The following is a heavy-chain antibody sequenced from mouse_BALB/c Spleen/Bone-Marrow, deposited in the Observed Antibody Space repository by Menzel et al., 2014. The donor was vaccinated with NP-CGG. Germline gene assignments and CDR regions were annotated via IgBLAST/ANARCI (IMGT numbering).Heavy chain of an antibody. V-gene: IGHV4-1*02. Sequence: EVKLVESGGGLVQPGGSLKLSCAASGFDFSRYWMTWVRQAPGKGLEWIGEINPASSTINYTPSLKDKFIISRDNAKNTLYLQMSKVGSGDTALYYCAKNYYYGYVAYWGQGTLVTVSA. CDR2: INPASSTI. CDR1: GFDFSRYW. J-gene: IGHJ3*01. D-gene: IGHD1-2*01. CDR3: AKNYYYGYVAY.